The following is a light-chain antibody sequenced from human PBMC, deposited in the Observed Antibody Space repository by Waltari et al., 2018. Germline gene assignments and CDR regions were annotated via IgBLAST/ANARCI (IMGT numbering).Light chain of an antibody. Sequence: QPVLTQPPSSSTSPGDSARLTCTLPSDINVGDFLIYWYQQKPGSPPRFLLYYKSDSEKAQGSGVPSRFSGSKDASANAGILVISGLQSEDEADYYCMFWPNNVWVFGGGTKLTVL. CDR3: MFWPNNVWV. J-gene: IGLJ3*02. CDR1: SDINVGDFL. V-gene: IGLV5-37*01. CDR2: YKSDSEK.